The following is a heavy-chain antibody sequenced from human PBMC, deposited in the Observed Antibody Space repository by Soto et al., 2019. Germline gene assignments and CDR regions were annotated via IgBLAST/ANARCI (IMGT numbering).Heavy chain of an antibody. Sequence: EVQLVESGGGLVKPGGSLRLSCAASGFTFTRYSMNWVRQAPGKGLEWVSSISRTTNYINYGDSMKGRITISRDNAKNSLYLEMNSLRAEDTAVYYCARESEDLTSNFDYWGQGTLVTVSS. J-gene: IGHJ4*02. V-gene: IGHV3-21*06. CDR1: GFTFTRYS. CDR2: ISRTTNYI. CDR3: ARESEDLTSNFDY.